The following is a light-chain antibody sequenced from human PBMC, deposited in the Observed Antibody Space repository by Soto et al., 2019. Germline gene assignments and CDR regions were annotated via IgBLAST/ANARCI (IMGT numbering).Light chain of an antibody. Sequence: QSDLTQPASVSGSPGQSITISCTGTSSDVGGYNYVSWYQQHPGKAPKLMIYEVSHRPSGVSNRFSGSKSANTASLTISGLQAEDEADYYCSSYTSKNTRVFGGGTKLTVL. V-gene: IGLV2-14*01. CDR2: EVS. CDR3: SSYTSKNTRV. CDR1: SSDVGGYNY. J-gene: IGLJ3*02.